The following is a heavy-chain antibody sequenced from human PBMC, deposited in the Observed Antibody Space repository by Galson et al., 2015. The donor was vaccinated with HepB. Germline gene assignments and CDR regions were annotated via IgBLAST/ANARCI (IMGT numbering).Heavy chain of an antibody. CDR3: ARGQYFYNFTGYYYFDD. D-gene: IGHD3-9*01. J-gene: IGHJ4*02. Sequence: SLRLSCAASGFTVSANYMTWVRQAPGKGLEWVSRFYSGGSKYYAESVEGRFTISRDNSKNTVFLQMNYLRAEDTAIYYCARGQYFYNFTGYYYFDDWGQGTLVTVSS. CDR2: FYSGGSK. V-gene: IGHV3-53*01. CDR1: GFTVSANY.